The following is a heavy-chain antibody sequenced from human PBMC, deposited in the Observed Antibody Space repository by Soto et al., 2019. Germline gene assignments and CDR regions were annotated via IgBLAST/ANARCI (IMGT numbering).Heavy chain of an antibody. V-gene: IGHV4-61*08. Sequence: PSETLSLTCAVSGGSISSGGYYWSWIRQPPGKGLEWIGYIYYTGSTNYNPSLKSRVTISVDTSKNQFSLKLNSVTAADTAVYYCARGGSIAAAVVDYWGQGTLVTVSS. CDR2: IYYTGST. CDR3: ARGGSIAAAVVDY. J-gene: IGHJ4*02. D-gene: IGHD6-13*01. CDR1: GGSISSGGYY.